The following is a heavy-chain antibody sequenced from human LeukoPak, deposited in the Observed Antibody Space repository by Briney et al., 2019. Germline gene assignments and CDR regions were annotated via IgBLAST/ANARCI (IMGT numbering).Heavy chain of an antibody. J-gene: IGHJ3*02. Sequence: SETLSLTCTVSGGSISSYYWSWIRQPPGKGLEWIGYIYYSGSTNYNPSLKRRVTISVDTSKNQFSLKLSSVTAADTAVYYCARPRIQNDYGDAFDIWGQGTMVTVSS. CDR3: ARPRIQNDYGDAFDI. V-gene: IGHV4-59*01. D-gene: IGHD4-17*01. CDR2: IYYSGST. CDR1: GGSISSYY.